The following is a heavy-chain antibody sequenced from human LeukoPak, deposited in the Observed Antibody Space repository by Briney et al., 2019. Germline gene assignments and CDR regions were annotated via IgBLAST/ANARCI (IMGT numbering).Heavy chain of an antibody. D-gene: IGHD3-10*01. CDR3: ARPWGYYGSGSSDWFDP. J-gene: IGHJ5*02. Sequence: PSDTLSLTRAFYGRVFSGYYWSWIRQPPGKGLVCIGSIYYSWCTYYNPSFKSRVPISVETFKNHFSLRQCSVTAADTAVYYCARPWGYYGSGSSDWFDPWDQGNLVTVSS. CDR2: IYYSWCT. CDR1: GRVFSGYY. V-gene: IGHV4-34*01.